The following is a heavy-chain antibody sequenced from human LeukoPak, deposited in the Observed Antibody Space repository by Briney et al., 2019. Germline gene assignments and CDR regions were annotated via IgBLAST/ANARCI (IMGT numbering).Heavy chain of an antibody. J-gene: IGHJ4*02. CDR3: AKVNYYHPYF. Sequence: GGSLRLSCAASGFNLSSFWMHWVRQAPGKGLVWISRINYDGTTTSYADSVKGRITISRDNFQNTLFLQLNNLRVDDTAVYYCAKVNYYHPYFWGQGTLVTVSS. CDR1: GFNLSSFW. V-gene: IGHV3-74*01. D-gene: IGHD3-22*01. CDR2: INYDGTTT.